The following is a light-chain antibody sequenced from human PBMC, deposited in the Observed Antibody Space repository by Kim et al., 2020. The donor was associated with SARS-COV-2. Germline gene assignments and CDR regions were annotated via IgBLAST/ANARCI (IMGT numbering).Light chain of an antibody. V-gene: IGKV3-15*01. CDR1: QSVSSN. CDR3: QQYDNWPRT. J-gene: IGKJ4*01. Sequence: VSPGQRVTLSCRSRQSVSSNLTWYQQTPGQAPRLLMYGTSTRAIGIPARFSGSGSGADFTLIITSLQPEDFAVYYCQQYDNWPRTFGGGTKVDIK. CDR2: GTS.